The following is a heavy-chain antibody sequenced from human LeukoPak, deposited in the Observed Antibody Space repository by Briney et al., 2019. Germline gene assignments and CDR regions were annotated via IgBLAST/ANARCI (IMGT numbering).Heavy chain of an antibody. Sequence: SETLSLTCTVSGGSISSSSYYWVWIRQPPGKGLEWIGSIYYSGSTYYNPSLKSRVTISTDTSKNQFALNLSSVTAPATDVPSRARANSSGWYRGILDYWGQGTLVTVSS. J-gene: IGHJ4*02. CDR2: IYYSGST. D-gene: IGHD6-19*01. V-gene: IGHV4-39*06. CDR3: ARANSSGWYRGILDY. CDR1: GGSISSSSYY.